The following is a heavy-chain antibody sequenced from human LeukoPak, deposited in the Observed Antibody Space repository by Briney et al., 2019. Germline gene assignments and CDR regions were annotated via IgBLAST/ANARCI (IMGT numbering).Heavy chain of an antibody. V-gene: IGHV5-51*01. CDR2: IYPGDSDT. CDR3: ARCIAVAGPEIVDAFDI. Sequence: GESLQISCQGYGYSFTSYWIGWVRHMPGKGLEWMGIIYPGDSDTRYSPSFQGQVTISADKSISTAYLQWSSLKASDNAMYYCARCIAVAGPEIVDAFDIWGQGTMVTVSS. CDR1: GYSFTSYW. J-gene: IGHJ3*02. D-gene: IGHD6-13*01.